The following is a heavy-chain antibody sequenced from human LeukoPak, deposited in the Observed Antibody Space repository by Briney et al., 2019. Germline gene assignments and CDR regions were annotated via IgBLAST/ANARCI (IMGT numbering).Heavy chain of an antibody. CDR3: ARSNNNALDI. D-gene: IGHD1/OR15-1a*01. CDR2: INPNSGAT. Sequence: ASVKVSCKASGYIFTGYYMHWARQAPGQGLEWMGWINPNSGATNSAQKFQGRVTMTRDTSTSTAYMVLSRLKSDDTAVYYCARSNNNALDIWGQGTMVTVSS. J-gene: IGHJ3*02. V-gene: IGHV1-2*02. CDR1: GYIFTGYY.